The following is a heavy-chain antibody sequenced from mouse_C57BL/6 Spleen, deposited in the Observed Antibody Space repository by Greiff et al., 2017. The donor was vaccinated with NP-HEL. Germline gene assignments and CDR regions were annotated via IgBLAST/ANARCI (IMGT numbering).Heavy chain of an antibody. Sequence: VKLMESGAELARPGASVKLSCKASGYTFTSYGISWVKQRTGQGLEWIGEIYPRSGNTYYNEKFKGKATLTADKSSSTAYMELRSLTSEDSAVYFCAGTTVVATPYWYFDVWGTGTTVTVSS. CDR1: GYTFTSYG. D-gene: IGHD1-1*01. V-gene: IGHV1-81*01. J-gene: IGHJ1*03. CDR2: IYPRSGNT. CDR3: AGTTVVATPYWYFDV.